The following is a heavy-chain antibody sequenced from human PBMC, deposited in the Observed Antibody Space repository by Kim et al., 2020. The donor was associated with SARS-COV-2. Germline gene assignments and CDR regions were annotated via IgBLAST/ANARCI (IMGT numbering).Heavy chain of an antibody. CDR1: GGSISSSSYY. CDR3: ATDSWAVTQHPATYYYGMDV. J-gene: IGHJ6*02. CDR2: IYYSGST. D-gene: IGHD4-17*01. Sequence: SETLSLTCTVSGGSISSSSYYWGWIRQPPGKGLEWIGSIYYSGSTYYNPSLKSRVTISVDTSKNQFSLKLSSVTAADTAVYYCATDSWAVTQHPATYYYGMDVWGQGTTVTVSS. V-gene: IGHV4-39*01.